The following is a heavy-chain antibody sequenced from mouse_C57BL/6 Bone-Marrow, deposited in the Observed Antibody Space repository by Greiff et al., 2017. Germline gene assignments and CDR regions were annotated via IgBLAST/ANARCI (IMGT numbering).Heavy chain of an antibody. CDR1: GYTFTSYW. CDR3: ARGWLQYYLDY. V-gene: IGHV1-59*01. CDR2: IDPSDSYT. Sequence: VQLQQPGAELVRPGTSVKLSCTASGYTFTSYWMHWVKQRPGQGLEWIGVIDPSDSYTNYNQKFKGKATLTVDTSSSTAYMQLSSLTSEDAAVYYCARGWLQYYLDYWGQGTTVTVSS. D-gene: IGHD2-2*01. J-gene: IGHJ2*01.